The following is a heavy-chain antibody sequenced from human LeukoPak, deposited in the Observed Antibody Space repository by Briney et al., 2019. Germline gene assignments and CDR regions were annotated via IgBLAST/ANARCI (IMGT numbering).Heavy chain of an antibody. CDR2: VSPDSGDT. D-gene: IGHD6-19*01. CDR1: GYTFINND. V-gene: IGHV1-8*01. Sequence: ASVKVSCKASGYTFINNDINWVRQATGQGIEWMGWVSPDSGDTGYAPNFRGRVTMTTDTSINTAYMELTSLTSEDTAIYYCTRGRAAGDWGQGTLVTVSS. CDR3: TRGRAAGD. J-gene: IGHJ4*02.